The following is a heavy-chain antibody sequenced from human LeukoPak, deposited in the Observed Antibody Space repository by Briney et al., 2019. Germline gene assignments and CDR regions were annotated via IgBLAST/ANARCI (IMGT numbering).Heavy chain of an antibody. CDR1: GGTFSNYA. D-gene: IGHD2-15*01. V-gene: IGHV1-69*06. J-gene: IGHJ4*02. Sequence: SVKVSCKASGGTFSNYAISWVRQAPGQGLEWMGGIIPIFGTANYAQKFRGRVTITADKSTRTAYMELSSLRSEDTAVYYCARDKDSRDPPHFDYWGQGTLVTVSS. CDR3: ARDKDSRDPPHFDY. CDR2: IIPIFGTA.